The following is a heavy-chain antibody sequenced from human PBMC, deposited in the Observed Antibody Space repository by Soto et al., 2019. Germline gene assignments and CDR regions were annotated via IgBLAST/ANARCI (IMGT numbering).Heavy chain of an antibody. CDR3: ARGWSVTPTGDYFDY. V-gene: IGHV4-31*03. Sequence: SETLSLTCTVSGGSISSGGYYWSWIRQHPGKGLEWIGYIYYSGSTYYNPSLKSRVTISVDTSKNQFSLKLSSVTAADTAVYYCARGWSVTPTGDYFDYWGQGTLVTVSS. D-gene: IGHD2-21*02. CDR2: IYYSGST. CDR1: GGSISSGGYY. J-gene: IGHJ4*02.